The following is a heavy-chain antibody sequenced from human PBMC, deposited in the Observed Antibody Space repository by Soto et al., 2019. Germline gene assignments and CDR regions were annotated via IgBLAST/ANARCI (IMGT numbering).Heavy chain of an antibody. V-gene: IGHV3-53*01. CDR3: ARVDYYDTSGYYL. Sequence: SLRLSCAASGFTVSSNYMSWVRQAPGKGLEWVSVIYSGGRTYYADSVKGRFIISRDNSKNTLYLQMNSLRAEDTAVYYCARVDYYDTSGYYLWGQGTLVTVSS. J-gene: IGHJ4*02. CDR1: GFTVSSNY. CDR2: IYSGGRT. D-gene: IGHD3-22*01.